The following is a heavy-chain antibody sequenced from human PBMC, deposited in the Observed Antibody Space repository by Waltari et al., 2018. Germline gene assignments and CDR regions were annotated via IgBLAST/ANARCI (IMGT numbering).Heavy chain of an antibody. V-gene: IGHV3-33*01. Sequence: QVHLVESGGGVVQPGRPPRPACAASGFTFRSYGMHWVRQAPGKGLEWVAVIWNDGSKEYYADSVRGRFTISRDNSKNTLYLQMNSLRAEDTAVYYCARDDYTSGWFLGYWGQGTLVTVSS. CDR2: IWNDGSKE. CDR3: ARDDYTSGWFLGY. D-gene: IGHD6-19*01. J-gene: IGHJ4*02. CDR1: GFTFRSYG.